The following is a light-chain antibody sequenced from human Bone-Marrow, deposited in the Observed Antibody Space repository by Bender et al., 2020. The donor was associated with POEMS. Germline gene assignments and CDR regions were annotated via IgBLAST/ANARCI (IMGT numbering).Light chain of an antibody. Sequence: QSALTQPRSVSASPGQSVTISCTGTNSDVGAYKYVSWYQQHPGKAPKLIIYDVYKRPSGVPDRFSGSKSGNTASLTISGLQAEDEADYYCCSYAAYYSLIFGGGTKVTVL. J-gene: IGLJ2*01. CDR3: CSYAAYYSLI. CDR1: NSDVGAYKY. CDR2: DVY. V-gene: IGLV2-11*01.